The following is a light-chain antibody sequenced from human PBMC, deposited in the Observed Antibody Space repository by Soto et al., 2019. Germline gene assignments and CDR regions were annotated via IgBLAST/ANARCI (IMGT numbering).Light chain of an antibody. CDR1: QSISSY. CDR3: QQSYSTPSIT. Sequence: DIQMTQSPSSLSASVGDRVTITCRASQSISSYLNWYQQKPGKAPKLLIYAASSLQSGVPSRFSGSGSGTDFTLTISSLQPEDFENYYCQQSYSTPSITVVQGTRLEIK. CDR2: AAS. V-gene: IGKV1-39*01. J-gene: IGKJ5*01.